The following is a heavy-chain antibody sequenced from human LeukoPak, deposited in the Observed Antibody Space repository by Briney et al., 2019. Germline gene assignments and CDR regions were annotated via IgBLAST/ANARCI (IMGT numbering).Heavy chain of an antibody. D-gene: IGHD4-17*01. J-gene: IGHJ4*02. CDR1: GLSVSSTY. V-gene: IGHV3-53*01. Sequence: GGSLRLSCAASGLSVSSTYMTWVRQAPGKGLEWVSVIYSGGGTNYADSLKGRFSISRDNSKNTLYLQMNSLRAEDTAVYYGVGEGKYWGQGTLVTVSS. CDR3: VGEGKY. CDR2: IYSGGGT.